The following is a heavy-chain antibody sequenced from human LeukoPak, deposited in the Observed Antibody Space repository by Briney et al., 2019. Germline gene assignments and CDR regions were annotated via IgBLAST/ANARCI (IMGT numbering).Heavy chain of an antibody. J-gene: IGHJ4*02. D-gene: IGHD6-19*01. Sequence: GGSLRLSCAASGFTFSSYSMNWVRQAPGKGLEWVSSISSSSSYIYYADSVKGRFTISRDNAKNSLYLQMNSLRAEDTAVYYCAGEGSSGWYMPYYFDYWGQGTLVTVSS. CDR1: GFTFSSYS. V-gene: IGHV3-21*01. CDR3: AGEGSSGWYMPYYFDY. CDR2: ISSSSSYI.